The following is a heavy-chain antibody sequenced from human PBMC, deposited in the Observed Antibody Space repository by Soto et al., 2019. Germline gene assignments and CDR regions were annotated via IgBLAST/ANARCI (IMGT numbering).Heavy chain of an antibody. CDR3: ARYALAYCGGDCYSDAFDI. V-gene: IGHV5-10-1*01. CDR2: IDPSDSYT. D-gene: IGHD2-21*02. Sequence: PGESLKISCKGSGYSFTSYWISWVRQMPGKGLEWMGRIDPSDSYTNYSPSFHGHVTISADKSISTAYLQWSSLKASDTAMYYCARYALAYCGGDCYSDAFDIWGQGTMVTVSS. CDR1: GYSFTSYW. J-gene: IGHJ3*02.